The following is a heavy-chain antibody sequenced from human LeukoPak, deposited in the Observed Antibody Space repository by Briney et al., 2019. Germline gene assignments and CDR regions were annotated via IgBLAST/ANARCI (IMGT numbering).Heavy chain of an antibody. CDR1: EFTFTSFS. CDR2: IGAGGGST. J-gene: IGHJ3*02. V-gene: IGHV3-23*01. D-gene: IGHD4-17*01. CDR3: AGDTVSDAFDI. Sequence: GGSLRLSCAASEFTFTSFSMNWVRQAPGKGLEWVSGIGAGGGSTYYADSVKGQFTISRDNSKNTLYLQMNSLRAEDTAVYYCAGDTVSDAFDIWGQGTMVTVSS.